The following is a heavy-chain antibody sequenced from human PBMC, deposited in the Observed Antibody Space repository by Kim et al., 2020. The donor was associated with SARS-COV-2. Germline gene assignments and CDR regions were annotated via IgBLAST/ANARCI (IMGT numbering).Heavy chain of an antibody. V-gene: IGHV3-23*01. D-gene: IGHD2-21*02. Sequence: GRFTISRDNSKNPLYLQLNSLRAEDTAVYYCAKGAYCGGDCYSPSWYFDLWGRGALVTVSS. CDR3: AKGAYCGGDCYSPSWYFDL. J-gene: IGHJ2*01.